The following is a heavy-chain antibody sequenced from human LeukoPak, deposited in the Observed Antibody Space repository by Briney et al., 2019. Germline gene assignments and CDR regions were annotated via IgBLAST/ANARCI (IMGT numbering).Heavy chain of an antibody. CDR1: GFIFTNYW. D-gene: IGHD4-17*01. J-gene: IGHJ4*02. CDR3: ARGGAMTTVTTY. Sequence: GRSLRLSCAASGFIFTNYWMTWLRQAPGKGLEWVANIKQDGSEKYSVDSGKGRFTISRDNDKNSLYLQMTSLRVEDTAVYYCARGGAMTTVTTYWGQGTLVTVSS. V-gene: IGHV3-7*05. CDR2: IKQDGSEK.